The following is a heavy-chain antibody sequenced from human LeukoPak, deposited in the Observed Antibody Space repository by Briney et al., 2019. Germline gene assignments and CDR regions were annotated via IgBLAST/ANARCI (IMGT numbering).Heavy chain of an antibody. CDR1: GFTFSSYS. D-gene: IGHD4-17*01. Sequence: GGSLRLSCAASGFTFSSYSMNWVRQAPGKGLEWVSSISSSSSYIYYVDSVKGRFTISRDNAKNSLYPQMNSLRAEDTAVYYCARGNGDSDFDYWGQGTLVTVSS. CDR3: ARGNGDSDFDY. V-gene: IGHV3-21*01. J-gene: IGHJ4*02. CDR2: ISSSSSYI.